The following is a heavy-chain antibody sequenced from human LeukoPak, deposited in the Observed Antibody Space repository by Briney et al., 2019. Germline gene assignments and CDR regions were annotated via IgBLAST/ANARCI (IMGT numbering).Heavy chain of an antibody. CDR2: INHSGST. CDR1: GGSISGYY. CDR3: ARGTVTTSNLDY. V-gene: IGHV4-34*01. J-gene: IGHJ4*02. Sequence: SETLSLTCTVSGGSISGYYWSWIRQPPGKGLEWIGEINHSGSTNYNPSLKSRVTISVDTSKNQFSLKLSSVTAADTAVYYCARGTVTTSNLDYWGQGTLVTVSS. D-gene: IGHD4-17*01.